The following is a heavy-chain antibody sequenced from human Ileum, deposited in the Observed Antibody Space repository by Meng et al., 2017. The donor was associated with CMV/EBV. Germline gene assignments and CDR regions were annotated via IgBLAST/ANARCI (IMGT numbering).Heavy chain of an antibody. V-gene: IGHV4-39*07. CDR1: GGCISSSGYS. D-gene: IGHD6-19*01. CDR3: ARVDMGGTRPAY. CDR2: FYYSGST. Sequence: QLEVQESGQVLVKRSEIQSLTCTVSGGCISSSGYSWCCILKPPGKGLEWIRGFYYSGSTYYNQSLKSRVSISVDTSKNQFSLKLSSVNAADTAVYYFARVDMGGTRPAYWGQGTLVTVSS. J-gene: IGHJ4*02.